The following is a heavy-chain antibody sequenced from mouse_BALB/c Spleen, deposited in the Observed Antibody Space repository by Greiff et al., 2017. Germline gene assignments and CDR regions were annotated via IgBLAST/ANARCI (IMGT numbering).Heavy chain of an antibody. Sequence: DAGGGLVQPKGSLKLSCAASGFTFNTNAMNWVRQAPGKGLEWVARIRSKSNNYATYYADSVKDRFTISRDDSQSMLYLQMNNLKTEDTAMYYCVRDRNDYAMDYWGQGTSVTVSS. CDR2: IRSKSNNYAT. J-gene: IGHJ4*01. CDR3: VRDRNDYAMDY. CDR1: GFTFNTNA. D-gene: IGHD2-3*01. V-gene: IGHV10S3*01.